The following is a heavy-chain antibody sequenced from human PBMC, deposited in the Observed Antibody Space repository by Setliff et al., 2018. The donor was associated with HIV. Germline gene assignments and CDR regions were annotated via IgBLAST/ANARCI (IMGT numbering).Heavy chain of an antibody. CDR1: AFTFSNAW. CDR3: ATAGEYYDAFDI. CDR2: IQSKIDGGTT. J-gene: IGHJ3*02. Sequence: GGSLRLSCAASAFTFSNAWMNWVRQAPGKGLEWVGRIQSKIDGGTTDYAAPVKGRFTISRDDSKNMLYLQMNSLKTEDTAVYYCATAGEYYDAFDIWGHGTMVTVSS. D-gene: IGHD3-10*01. V-gene: IGHV3-15*07.